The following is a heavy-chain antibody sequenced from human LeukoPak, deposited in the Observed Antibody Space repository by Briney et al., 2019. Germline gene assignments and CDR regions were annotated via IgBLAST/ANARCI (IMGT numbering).Heavy chain of an antibody. Sequence: LGGSLRLSCSASGFTFTTYAMTWVRQPPGKGLEWVSGISGTGDTTSYADSVKGRFTISRDNSKNTLFLQMNSLRAEDTAIYYCAKASAFYFDTSGYPIPHYYDFWGQGTLVTVSA. CDR2: ISGTGDTT. D-gene: IGHD3-22*01. V-gene: IGHV3-23*01. J-gene: IGHJ4*02. CDR1: GFTFTTYA. CDR3: AKASAFYFDTSGYPIPHYYDF.